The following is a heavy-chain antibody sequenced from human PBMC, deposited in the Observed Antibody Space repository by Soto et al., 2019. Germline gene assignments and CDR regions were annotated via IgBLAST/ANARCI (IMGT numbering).Heavy chain of an antibody. D-gene: IGHD1-1*01. CDR3: AREGFSNYPDY. CDR2: IYYSGST. V-gene: IGHV4-30-4*01. Sequence: LSLTCTVSGGSISSGDYYWSWIRQPPGKGLEWIGYIYYSGSTFYNPSLKSRVSISLDTSKSQFSLKLNSVTAADTAVYYCAREGFSNYPDYWGQGTLVTVSS. CDR1: GGSISSGDYY. J-gene: IGHJ4*02.